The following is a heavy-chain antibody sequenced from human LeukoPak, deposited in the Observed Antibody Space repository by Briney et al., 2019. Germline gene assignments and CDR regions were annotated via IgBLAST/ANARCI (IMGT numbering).Heavy chain of an antibody. CDR1: GFTVSSNY. CDR3: ARGPYDSSGYYYGGYFDY. J-gene: IGHJ4*02. CDR2: IYSGGST. Sequence: GGSLRLSCAASGFTVSSNYMSWVRQAPGKGLEWVSVIYSGGSTYYSDSVKGRFTISRDNSKNTLYLQMNSLRAEDTAVYYCARGPYDSSGYYYGGYFDYWGQGTLVTVSS. D-gene: IGHD3-22*01. V-gene: IGHV3-53*01.